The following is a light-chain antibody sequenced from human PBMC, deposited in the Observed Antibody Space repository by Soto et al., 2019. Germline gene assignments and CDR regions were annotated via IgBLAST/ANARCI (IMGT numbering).Light chain of an antibody. CDR2: GAS. Sequence: EIVLTQSPGTLSLSPGERATLSCRASQSVSSSYLTWYQQKPGQAPRLLIYGASSRAIGIPDRFSGSGSGTDFTLTISRLEPEDFAVYYCNQFGSSPPWTFGQGTKVEIK. V-gene: IGKV3-20*01. J-gene: IGKJ1*01. CDR3: NQFGSSPPWT. CDR1: QSVSSSY.